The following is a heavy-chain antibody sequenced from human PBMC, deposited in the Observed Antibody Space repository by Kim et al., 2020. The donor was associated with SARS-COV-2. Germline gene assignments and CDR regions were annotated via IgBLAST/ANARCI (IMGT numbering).Heavy chain of an antibody. J-gene: IGHJ4*02. CDR3: ARSRRGSSPAFDY. D-gene: IGHD3-10*01. CDR2: IYYSGST. V-gene: IGHV4-31*03. CDR1: GGSISSGGYY. Sequence: SETLSLTCTVSGGSISSGGYYWSWIRQHTGKGLEWIGYIYYSGSTYYNPSLKSRVTISVDTSKNQFSLKLSSVTAADTAVYYCARSRRGSSPAFDYWGQGTLVTVSS.